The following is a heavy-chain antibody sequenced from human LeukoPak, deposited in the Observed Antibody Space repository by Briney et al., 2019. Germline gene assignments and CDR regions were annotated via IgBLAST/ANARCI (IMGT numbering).Heavy chain of an antibody. D-gene: IGHD1-7*01. CDR2: IYYSGST. CDR3: ARGDGLELRGAFDI. V-gene: IGHV4-30-4*01. J-gene: IGHJ3*02. Sequence: PSQTLSLTCTVSGGSISSGDYYWSWIRQPPGKGLEWIGYIYYSGSTYYNPSLKSRVTISVDTSKNQFSLKLSSVTAADTAVYYCARGDGLELRGAFDIWGQGTMVTVSS. CDR1: GGSISSGDYY.